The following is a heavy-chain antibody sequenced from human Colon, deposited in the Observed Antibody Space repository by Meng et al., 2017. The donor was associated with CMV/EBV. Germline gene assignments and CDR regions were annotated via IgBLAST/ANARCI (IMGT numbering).Heavy chain of an antibody. D-gene: IGHD1-26*01. V-gene: IGHV3-21*01. J-gene: IGHJ4*02. CDR3: TRDYYTSR. CDR2: ISATSADI. Sequence: LRLSCEASGFMLSSYMMNWVRQAPGKGLGWVSSISATSADIYYADSVRGRFTITRDNAKNSVYLEMNSLTAEDTAIYFCTRDYYTSRWGQGTLVTVSS. CDR1: GFMLSSYM.